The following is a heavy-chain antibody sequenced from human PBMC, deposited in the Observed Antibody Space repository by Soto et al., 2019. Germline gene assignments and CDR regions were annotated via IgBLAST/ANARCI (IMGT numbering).Heavy chain of an antibody. J-gene: IGHJ5*02. CDR2: IVVVNGNT. V-gene: IGHV1-58*01. CDR3: AASITMVVGWLEP. CDR1: GFTFSSSS. D-gene: IGHD3-22*01. Sequence: ASLKVACKTAGFTFSSSSVQCVRHTRGQRLERIGWIVVVNGNTNYAQKFQERVTITRDMSTRTAYMELTNLRPEDTAVHYCAASITMVVGWLEPWGQGTLVTVSS.